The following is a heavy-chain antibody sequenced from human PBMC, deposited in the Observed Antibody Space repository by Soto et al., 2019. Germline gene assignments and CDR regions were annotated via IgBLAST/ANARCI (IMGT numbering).Heavy chain of an antibody. CDR1: GFTFSSYA. V-gene: IGHV3-30-3*01. Sequence: QVQLVESGGGVVQPGRSLRLSCAASGFTFSSYAMHWVRQAPGKGLEWVAVISYDGSNKYYADSVKGRFTISRDNSKNTLYLQMNSLRAEDTAVYYCARSITIFGGVITGHREGYYGMDVWGQGTTVTFSS. D-gene: IGHD3-3*01. CDR2: ISYDGSNK. J-gene: IGHJ6*02. CDR3: ARSITIFGGVITGHREGYYGMDV.